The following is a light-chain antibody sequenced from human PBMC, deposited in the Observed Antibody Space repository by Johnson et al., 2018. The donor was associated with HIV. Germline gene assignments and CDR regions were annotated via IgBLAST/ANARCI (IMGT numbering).Light chain of an antibody. CDR1: SSNIGDNS. CDR2: DDN. V-gene: IGLV1-51*01. CDR3: GTWDNSPSGPSV. J-gene: IGLJ1*01. Sequence: QSVLTQPPSVSAAPGQKVTISCSGSSSNIGDNSVSWYQHLPGTAPKLLIYDDNKRPSGIPDRFSGSKSGTSATLGITGLQTGDEAYYYCGTWDNSPSGPSVVGPGPRLTVL.